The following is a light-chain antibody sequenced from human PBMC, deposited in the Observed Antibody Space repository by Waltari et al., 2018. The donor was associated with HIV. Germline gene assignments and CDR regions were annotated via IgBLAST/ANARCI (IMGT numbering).Light chain of an antibody. CDR2: RNY. CDR3: VAWDDGLRGVV. J-gene: IGLJ2*01. Sequence: SVLTQTPSASGTPGQRVTISCSGGPAHIGSNDVFWYQHLPGTAPKRLIHRNYRRPSGVPDRFSGSTSGNSASLAISGLRSEDEADYYCVAWDDGLRGVVFGGGTRVAVL. V-gene: IGLV1-47*01. CDR1: PAHIGSND.